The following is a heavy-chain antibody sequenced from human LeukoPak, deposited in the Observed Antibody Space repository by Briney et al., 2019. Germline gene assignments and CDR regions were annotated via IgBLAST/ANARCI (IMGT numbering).Heavy chain of an antibody. D-gene: IGHD3-22*01. CDR3: AKDRVAGYYYDSSGYLDY. J-gene: IGHJ4*02. V-gene: IGHV3-33*06. CDR1: GFTFSSYG. Sequence: GGSLRLSCAASGFTFSSYGMHWVRQAPGKGREWVAGIWYDGSNKYYADSVKGRFTISRDNSKNTLYLQMNSLSAEDTAVYYCAKDRVAGYYYDSSGYLDYWRQGTLVTDSS. CDR2: IWYDGSNK.